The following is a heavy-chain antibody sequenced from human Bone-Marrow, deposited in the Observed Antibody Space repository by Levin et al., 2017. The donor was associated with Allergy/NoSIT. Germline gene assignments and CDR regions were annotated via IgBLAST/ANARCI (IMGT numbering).Heavy chain of an antibody. Sequence: GESLKISCAASGFTFSIYSMSWVRQAPGKGLEWVANIKQDGSEKYYVDSVKGRFTISRDNAKNSLYLQMNSLRAEDTAVYYCARRIMVRGVLSGGVDVWGQGTTVTVSS. J-gene: IGHJ6*02. V-gene: IGHV3-7*01. D-gene: IGHD3-10*01. CDR3: ARRIMVRGVLSGGVDV. CDR2: IKQDGSEK. CDR1: GFTFSIYS.